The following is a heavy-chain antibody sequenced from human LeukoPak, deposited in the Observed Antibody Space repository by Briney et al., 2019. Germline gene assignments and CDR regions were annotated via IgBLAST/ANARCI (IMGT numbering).Heavy chain of an antibody. J-gene: IGHJ2*01. Sequence: SETLSLTCTVSGGSISSYYWSWLRQPPGKGLEWIGFIYYSGITDYNPSLKSRVTISVDTSKNQFSLKLSSVTAADTAVYYCAREIRPNYYDSSGYLPYWYFDLWGRGTLVTVSS. D-gene: IGHD3-22*01. CDR2: IYYSGIT. CDR3: AREIRPNYYDSSGYLPYWYFDL. CDR1: GGSISSYY. V-gene: IGHV4-59*12.